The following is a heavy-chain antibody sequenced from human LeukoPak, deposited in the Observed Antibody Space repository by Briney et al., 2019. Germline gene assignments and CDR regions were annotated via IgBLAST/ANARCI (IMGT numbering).Heavy chain of an antibody. Sequence: GGSLRLSCAASGFTFSSYAMSWVRQAPGKGLEWVSAIIGSGGSTYYADSVKGRFTISRDNSKNTLYLQMNSLRAEDTAVYYCAKVRGAVMSIAARGWFDPWGQGTLVTVSS. CDR2: IIGSGGST. V-gene: IGHV3-23*01. CDR3: AKVRGAVMSIAARGWFDP. D-gene: IGHD6-6*01. J-gene: IGHJ5*02. CDR1: GFTFSSYA.